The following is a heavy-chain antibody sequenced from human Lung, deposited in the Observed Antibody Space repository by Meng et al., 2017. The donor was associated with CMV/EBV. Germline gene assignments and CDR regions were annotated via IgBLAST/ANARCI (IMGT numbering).Heavy chain of an antibody. J-gene: IGHJ4*02. CDR2: IYYTGST. Sequence: HVAVSEEGPAGVKPSPTLSLTCPVSGGSIGSGGYYWSWIRQHPGKGLEWIGYIYYTGSTFYNPSLKSRVTISVDTSKNQFSLKLIPATAADTAVYYCAREAGRDGYATPKFDYWGQGTLVTVSS. CDR1: GGSIGSGGYY. CDR3: AREAGRDGYATPKFDY. V-gene: IGHV4-31*03. D-gene: IGHD5-24*01.